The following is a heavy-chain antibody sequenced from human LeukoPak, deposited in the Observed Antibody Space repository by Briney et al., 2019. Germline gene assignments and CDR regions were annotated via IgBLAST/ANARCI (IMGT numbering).Heavy chain of an antibody. CDR1: GFTFSSYG. CDR2: ISGSGGST. CDR3: ARGRTVTTHYYYYYMDV. D-gene: IGHD4-17*01. J-gene: IGHJ6*03. V-gene: IGHV3-23*01. Sequence: GSLRLSCAASGFTFSSYGMSWVRQAPGKGLEWVSAISGSGGSTYYAESMKGRFTISRDSSKNTLYLQMNSLRADGTAMNYCARGRTVTTHYYYYYMDVWGKGTTVTVSS.